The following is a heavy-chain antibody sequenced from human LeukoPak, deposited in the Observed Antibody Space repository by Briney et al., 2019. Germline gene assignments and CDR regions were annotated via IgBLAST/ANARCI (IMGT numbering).Heavy chain of an antibody. CDR3: ARGGVVVPAATAMDV. CDR1: GGSFSSYY. Sequence: SETLSLTCAVYGGSFSSYYWSWIRQPPGKGLEWIGEINHSGSTNYNPSLKSRVPISVDTSKNQFSLKLSSVTAADTAVYYCARGGVVVPAATAMDVWGKGTTVTVSS. CDR2: INHSGST. J-gene: IGHJ6*04. V-gene: IGHV4-34*01. D-gene: IGHD2-2*01.